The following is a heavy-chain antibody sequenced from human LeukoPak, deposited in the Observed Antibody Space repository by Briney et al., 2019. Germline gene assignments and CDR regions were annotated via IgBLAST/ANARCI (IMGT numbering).Heavy chain of an antibody. CDR1: GYTFTSYY. CDR3: ARARDVVPLYGMDV. D-gene: IGHD2-2*01. V-gene: IGHV1-46*01. J-gene: IGHJ6*02. Sequence: ASVKVPCKASGYTFTSYYMHWVRQAPGQGLEWMGIINPSGGSTSYPQKFQGRVTLTRDTSTSTVYMDLSTLRSEDTAVYYCARARDVVPLYGMDVWGQGTTVTVSS. CDR2: INPSGGST.